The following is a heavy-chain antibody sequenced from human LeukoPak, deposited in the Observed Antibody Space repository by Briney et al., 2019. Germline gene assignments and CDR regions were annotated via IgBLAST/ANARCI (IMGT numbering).Heavy chain of an antibody. Sequence: GGSLRLSCAAPGFTFSSYWMHWVRQAPGKGLEWVSSISESGDTTHYADSVKGRFTISRDNAQNTLYLQMNTLRAEDTALYYCAKQWVDCWGQGTLVTVSS. D-gene: IGHD1-26*01. CDR3: AKQWVDC. J-gene: IGHJ4*02. CDR2: ISESGDTT. V-gene: IGHV3-23*01. CDR1: GFTFSSYW.